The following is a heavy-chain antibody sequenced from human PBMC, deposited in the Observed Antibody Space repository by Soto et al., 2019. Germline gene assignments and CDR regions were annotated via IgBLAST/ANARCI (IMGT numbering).Heavy chain of an antibody. J-gene: IGHJ6*02. V-gene: IGHV4-34*01. CDR1: GGSFSGYY. D-gene: IGHD2-2*03. CDR3: ARGRSSVPGRLGIGYYGLDV. Sequence: QVQLQQWGAGLLKPSETLSLTCVVNGGSFSGYYWSWIRLPPGKGLEWIGEINHSGITDSNPSLKGRIPISVHASRTQFSLNLTSVTAADTAVYYCARGRSSVPGRLGIGYYGLDVWGQGTTVTVSS. CDR2: INHSGIT.